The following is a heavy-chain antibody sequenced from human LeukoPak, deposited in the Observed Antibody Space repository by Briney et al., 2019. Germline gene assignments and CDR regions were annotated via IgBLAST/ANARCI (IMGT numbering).Heavy chain of an antibody. CDR3: ARDLSRIAGAGLDY. J-gene: IGHJ4*02. CDR1: GFTLNSYA. D-gene: IGHD6-13*01. V-gene: IGHV3-30*04. CDR2: ISYDGNNG. Sequence: GRSLRLSCAASGFTLNSYAMHWVRQAPGKGLEWVAVISYDGNNGYYADSVKGRFTISRDNSRNTLSLQMNSLRGEDTAVYYCARDLSRIAGAGLDYWGQGTLVTVSS.